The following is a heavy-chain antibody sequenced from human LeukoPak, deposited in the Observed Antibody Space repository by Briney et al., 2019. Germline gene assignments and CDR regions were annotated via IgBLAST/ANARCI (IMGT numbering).Heavy chain of an antibody. CDR1: GFTFSSYG. D-gene: IGHD3-22*01. Sequence: PGGSLRLSCAASGFTFSSYGMHWVRQAPGKGLEWVAVIWYDGSNKYYADSVKGRFTISRDNSKNTLYLQMNSLRAEDTAVYYCARDSRQDYYDSSGYLWFAFDIWGQGTMVTVSS. V-gene: IGHV3-33*01. CDR2: IWYDGSNK. J-gene: IGHJ3*02. CDR3: ARDSRQDYYDSSGYLWFAFDI.